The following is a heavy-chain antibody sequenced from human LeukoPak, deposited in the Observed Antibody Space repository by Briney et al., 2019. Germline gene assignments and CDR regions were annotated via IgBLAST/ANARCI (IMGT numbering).Heavy chain of an antibody. V-gene: IGHV3-23*01. D-gene: IGHD3-10*01. J-gene: IGHJ6*03. Sequence: GGSLRLSCAASGFTFSSYAMSWVRQAPGKGLEWFSAISGSGGSTYYADSVKGRFTISRDNSKNTLYLQMNSLRAEDTAVYYCAKGGEGLYYYYMDVWGKGTTVTVSS. CDR3: AKGGEGLYYYYMDV. CDR2: ISGSGGST. CDR1: GFTFSSYA.